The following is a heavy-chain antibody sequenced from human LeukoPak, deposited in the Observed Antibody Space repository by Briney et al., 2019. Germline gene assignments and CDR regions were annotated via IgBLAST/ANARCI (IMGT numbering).Heavy chain of an antibody. CDR3: ARDRHEDGSGSYYKPLDY. CDR2: INPSGGST. D-gene: IGHD3-10*01. CDR1: GYTFTGYY. V-gene: IGHV1-46*01. J-gene: IGHJ4*02. Sequence: ASVKVSCKASGYTFTGYYMHWVRQAPGQGLEWMGIINPSGGSTSYAQKFQGRVTMTRNTSTSTVYMELSSLRSEDTAVYYCARDRHEDGSGSYYKPLDYWGQGTLVTVSS.